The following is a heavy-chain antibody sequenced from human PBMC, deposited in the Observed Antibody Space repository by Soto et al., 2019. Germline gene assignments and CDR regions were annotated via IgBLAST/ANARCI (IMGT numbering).Heavy chain of an antibody. D-gene: IGHD5-18*01. CDR3: ARDQSPWIQLWPPAPVDY. Sequence: PGGSLRLSCAASGFTFSSYSMNWVRQAPGKGLEWVAVIWYDGSNKYYADSVKGRFTISRDNSKNTLYLQMNSLRAEDTAVYYCARDQSPWIQLWPPAPVDYWGQGTLVTVSS. CDR2: IWYDGSNK. CDR1: GFTFSSYS. J-gene: IGHJ4*02. V-gene: IGHV3-33*08.